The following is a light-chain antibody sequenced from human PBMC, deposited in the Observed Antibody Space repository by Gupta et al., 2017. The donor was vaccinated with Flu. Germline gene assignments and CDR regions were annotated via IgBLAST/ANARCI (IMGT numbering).Light chain of an antibody. CDR1: QSANSY. CDR2: DAS. V-gene: IGKV3-11*01. CDR3: QQRSNGSPSFN. Sequence: EIVLTQSPATLSLSPGERATLSCRASQSANSYLAWYQQKPDQAPRLLIYDASKRATGIPARFSGSGAGTDFTLTISSLEPEDFAVYYCQQRSNGSPSFNFGQGTKLEIK. J-gene: IGKJ2*01.